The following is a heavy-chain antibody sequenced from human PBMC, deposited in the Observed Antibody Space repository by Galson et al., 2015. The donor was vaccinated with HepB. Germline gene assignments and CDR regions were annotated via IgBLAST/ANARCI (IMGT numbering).Heavy chain of an antibody. J-gene: IGHJ4*02. Sequence: SLRLSCAASGFTFSSYGMHWVRQAPGKGLEWVAVISYDGSNKYYADSVKGRFTISRDNSKNTLYLQMNSPRAEDTAVYYCAKDQDVWGSYRAFDYWGQGTLVTVSS. CDR3: AKDQDVWGSYRAFDY. CDR2: ISYDGSNK. V-gene: IGHV3-30*18. D-gene: IGHD3-16*02. CDR1: GFTFSSYG.